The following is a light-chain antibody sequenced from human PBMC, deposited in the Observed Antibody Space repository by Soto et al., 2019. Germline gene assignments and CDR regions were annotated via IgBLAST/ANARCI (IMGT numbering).Light chain of an antibody. V-gene: IGKV3-20*01. CDR2: GAS. CDR1: QSVSNNY. J-gene: IGKJ1*01. CDR3: QQYGSSGT. Sequence: EIVLTQSPGTLSLYPGERATLSCRASQSVSNNYLAWYQQKPGQAPRLLIYGASNRATGIPDRFSGSGSGTDVTLTISRLEPEDFAVYYCQQYGSSGTFGQGTKVEIK.